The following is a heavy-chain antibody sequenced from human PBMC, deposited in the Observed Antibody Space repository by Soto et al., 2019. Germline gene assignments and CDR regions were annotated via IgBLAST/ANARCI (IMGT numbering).Heavy chain of an antibody. V-gene: IGHV4-59*12. J-gene: IGHJ4*02. CDR3: ARSRPEPGNIVVVVAATLIGVVFDY. CDR1: GGSIRSYY. Sequence: PSETLSLTCPVSGGSIRSYYWSWIRQPPGKGLEWIGYIYYSGSTNYNPSLKSRVTISVDTSKNQFSLKLSSVTAADTAVYYCARSRPEPGNIVVVVAATLIGVVFDYWGQGTLVTVSS. D-gene: IGHD2-15*01. CDR2: IYYSGST.